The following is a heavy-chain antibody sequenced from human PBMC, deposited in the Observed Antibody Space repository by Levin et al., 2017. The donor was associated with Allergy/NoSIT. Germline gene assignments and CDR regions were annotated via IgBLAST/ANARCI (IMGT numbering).Heavy chain of an antibody. V-gene: IGHV1-69*04. CDR1: GGTFSTYT. CDR2: IIPIVGLA. Sequence: GASVKVSCKASGGTFSTYTVSWVRQAPGQGLEWMGRIIPIVGLASYAQKFQGRVTITADKSTNTAYMELISLTSEDTAVYYCARDYGSGNDEHILDYWGQGTLVTVSS. D-gene: IGHD5-12*01. J-gene: IGHJ4*02. CDR3: ARDYGSGNDEHILDY.